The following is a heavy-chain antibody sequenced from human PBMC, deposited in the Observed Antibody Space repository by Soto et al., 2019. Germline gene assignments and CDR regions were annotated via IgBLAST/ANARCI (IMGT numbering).Heavy chain of an antibody. D-gene: IGHD3-16*01. Sequence: LETLSLTCTVSGGSSSSYYWIWIRQPPGKGLEWIGYIYYSGSTNYNPSLKSRVTISVDTSKNQFSLKLSSVTAADTAVYYCARGSFGTYYYGMDVWGQGTTVTVSS. CDR3: ARGSFGTYYYGMDV. CDR2: IYYSGST. V-gene: IGHV4-59*01. J-gene: IGHJ6*02. CDR1: GGSSSSYY.